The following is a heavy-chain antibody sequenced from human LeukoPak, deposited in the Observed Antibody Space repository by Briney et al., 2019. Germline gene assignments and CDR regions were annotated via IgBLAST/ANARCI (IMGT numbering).Heavy chain of an antibody. D-gene: IGHD4-17*01. V-gene: IGHV4-4*07. CDR3: ARVFDYGDFYFDF. CDR2: TSASGST. J-gene: IGHJ4*02. Sequence: SETLSVTCTVSGASISSFYWSWIRQPAGKGLEWIGRTSASGSTNYKPSLKSRVTMSVDRSKNQFSLKLTSVTAADTAVYYCARVFDYGDFYFDFWGQGTLVTVSS. CDR1: GASISSFY.